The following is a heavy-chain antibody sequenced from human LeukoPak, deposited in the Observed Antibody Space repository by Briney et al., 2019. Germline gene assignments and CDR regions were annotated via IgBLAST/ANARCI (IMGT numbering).Heavy chain of an antibody. CDR2: ISGDGGST. D-gene: IGHD3-10*01. V-gene: IGHV3-43*02. J-gene: IGHJ6*02. CDR1: GFSFDDYA. CDR3: AKVLRGLYGMDV. Sequence: GALRLSCAASGFSFDDYAMHWVRQAPGKGLQWVSLISGDGGSTNYADSVKGRFTISRDNSKNSLYLQMNSLRTEDTALYYCAKVLRGLYGMDVWGQGTTVTVSS.